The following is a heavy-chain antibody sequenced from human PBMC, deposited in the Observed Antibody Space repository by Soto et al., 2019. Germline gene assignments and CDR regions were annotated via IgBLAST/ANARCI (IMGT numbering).Heavy chain of an antibody. D-gene: IGHD1-26*01. J-gene: IGHJ4*02. CDR2: IIPIFGTA. Sequence: QVQLVQCGAEVKKPGSSVKVSCKASGGTFSSYAISWVRQAPGKGLEWMGGIIPIFGTANYAQKFQGRVTITADDYTSTAYMELSSLRSEDTAVYYCAGPSIDANSGSYDYWGQGTLVTVSS. CDR3: AGPSIDANSGSYDY. CDR1: GGTFSSYA. V-gene: IGHV1-69*01.